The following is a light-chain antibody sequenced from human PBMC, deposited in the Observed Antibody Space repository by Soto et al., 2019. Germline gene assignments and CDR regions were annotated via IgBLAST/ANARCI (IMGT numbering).Light chain of an antibody. J-gene: IGKJ1*01. Sequence: IQMTQSPSSLSASVGDRVTIACRASQTIRNYLNWYQQKPGKAPKLLIHDATSLESGVPSRFSGSGSGTDFTLTISSLQPEDFATYYCLQDYNYPRTFGQGTKVDIK. CDR1: QTIRNY. CDR2: DAT. V-gene: IGKV1-6*01. CDR3: LQDYNYPRT.